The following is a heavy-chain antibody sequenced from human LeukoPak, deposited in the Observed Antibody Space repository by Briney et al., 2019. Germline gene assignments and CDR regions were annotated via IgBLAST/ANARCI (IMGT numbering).Heavy chain of an antibody. Sequence: GGFLRLSCAASGFTFSSYGMHWVRQAPGKGLEWVAVISSDGSNNYYADSVKGRFTISRDNSNNTLYLQLSSLRAEDTAVYYCARDRYSSGWYGDFDCWGQGTLVTVSS. CDR1: GFTFSSYG. CDR3: ARDRYSSGWYGDFDC. D-gene: IGHD6-19*01. J-gene: IGHJ4*02. V-gene: IGHV3-30*06. CDR2: ISSDGSNN.